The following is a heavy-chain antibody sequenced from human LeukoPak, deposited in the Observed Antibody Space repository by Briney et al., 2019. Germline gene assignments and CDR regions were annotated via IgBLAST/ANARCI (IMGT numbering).Heavy chain of an antibody. CDR2: ILPGGTI. CDR3: AMYSSAWYAVY. J-gene: IGHJ4*02. D-gene: IGHD6-19*01. V-gene: IGHV3-66*01. CDR1: GVTVSSKY. Sequence: PGGSLRLSCAASGVTVSSKYRGWVRHAPGKGLEWVSVILPGGTIYYADSVKGTFTISRDNSKNTLYLEMNTLRVEDTAVYYCAMYSSAWYAVYWGQGTLVTVSS.